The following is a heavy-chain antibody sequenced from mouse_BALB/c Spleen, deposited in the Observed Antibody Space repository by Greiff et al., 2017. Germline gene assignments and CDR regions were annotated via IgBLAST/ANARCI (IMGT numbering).Heavy chain of an antibody. CDR3: AGDYDVGLYAMDY. J-gene: IGHJ4*01. V-gene: IGHV14-3*02. CDR2: IDPANGNT. CDR1: GFNIKDTY. D-gene: IGHD2-4*01. Sequence: EVQLQESGAELVKPGASVKLFCTASGFNIKDTYMHWVKQRPEQGLEWIGRIDPANGNTKYDPKFQGKATITADTSSNTAYLQLSSLTSEDTAVYYCAGDYDVGLYAMDYWGQGTSVTVSS.